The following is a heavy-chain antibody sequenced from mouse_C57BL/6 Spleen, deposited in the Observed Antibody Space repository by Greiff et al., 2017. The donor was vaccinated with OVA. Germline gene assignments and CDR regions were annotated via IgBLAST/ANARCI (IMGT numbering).Heavy chain of an antibody. D-gene: IGHD1-1*01. Sequence: VQLKQSGAELARPGASVKLSCTASGFNIKDDYMHWVKQRPEQGLEWIGWIDPENGDTEYASKFQGKATITADTSSNTAYLQLSSLTSEDTAVYYCTSYYGSPFAYWGQGTLVTVSA. CDR1: GFNIKDDY. CDR3: TSYYGSPFAY. J-gene: IGHJ3*01. V-gene: IGHV14-4*01. CDR2: IDPENGDT.